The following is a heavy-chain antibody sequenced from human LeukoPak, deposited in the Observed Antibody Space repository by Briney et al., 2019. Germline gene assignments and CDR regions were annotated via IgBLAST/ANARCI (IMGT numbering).Heavy chain of an antibody. CDR3: SADKAMVPTTDYSDY. J-gene: IGHJ4*02. D-gene: IGHD5-12*01. V-gene: IGHV1-2*02. CDR2: INPDSGDT. Sequence: GALVTVSCKGSGYTFTVYMHWVRRARGQGLEWMGWINPDSGDTNYAQTFQGRVTMTRDTSISTAYMELSRLTSDDTAVYDHSADKAMVPTTDYSDYWGQGTLVTVSS. CDR1: GYTFTVY.